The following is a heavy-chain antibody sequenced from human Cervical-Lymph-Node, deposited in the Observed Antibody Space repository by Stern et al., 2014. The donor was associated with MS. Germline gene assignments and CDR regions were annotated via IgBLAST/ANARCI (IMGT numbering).Heavy chain of an antibody. CDR2: INTNTGNP. D-gene: IGHD6-6*01. Sequence: QLVQSGSELKEPGASVKISCKTSGYTFTTYAMNWVRQAPGQGLEWMGWINTNTGNPTYAQGFTGRFVFSLDTSVSTAYLQIRSLRPEDAAVYYCSRGAIGARSRVYGFDFWGQGTTVTVST. V-gene: IGHV7-4-1*02. J-gene: IGHJ3*01. CDR1: GYTFTTYA. CDR3: SRGAIGARSRVYGFDF.